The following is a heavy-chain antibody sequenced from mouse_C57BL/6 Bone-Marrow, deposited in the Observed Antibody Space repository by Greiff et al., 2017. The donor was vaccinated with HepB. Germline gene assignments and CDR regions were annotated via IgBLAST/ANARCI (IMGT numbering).Heavy chain of an antibody. CDR1: GFTFSDYG. D-gene: IGHD1-1*01. CDR3: ARPTTVVARGFAY. J-gene: IGHJ3*01. Sequence: EVNVVESGGGLVKPGGSLKLSCAASGFTFSDYGMHWVRQAPEKGLEWVAYISSGSSTIYYADTVKGRFTISRDNAKNTLFLQMTSLRSEDTAMYYCARPTTVVARGFAYWGQGTLVTVSA. CDR2: ISSGSSTI. V-gene: IGHV5-17*01.